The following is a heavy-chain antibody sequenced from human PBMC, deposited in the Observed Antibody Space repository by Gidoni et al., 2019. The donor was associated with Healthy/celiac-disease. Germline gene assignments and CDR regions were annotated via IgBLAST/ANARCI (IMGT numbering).Heavy chain of an antibody. D-gene: IGHD6-19*01. CDR2: ISSSSSYI. J-gene: IGHJ4*02. CDR3: ARATVAGDFFDY. CDR1: GFTFSSYS. V-gene: IGHV3-21*01. Sequence: EVQLVESGGGLVKPGGSLRLSCAASGFTFSSYSMNWVRQAPGKGLEWVSSISSSSSYIYYADSVKGRFTISRDNAKNSLYLQMNSLRAEDTAVYYCARATVAGDFFDYWGQGTLVTVSS.